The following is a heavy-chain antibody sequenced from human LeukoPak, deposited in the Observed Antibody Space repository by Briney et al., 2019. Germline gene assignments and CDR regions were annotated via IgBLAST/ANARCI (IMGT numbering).Heavy chain of an antibody. CDR1: GGSISSGSYY. V-gene: IGHV4-61*02. D-gene: IGHD5-18*01. Sequence: SQTLSLTCTVSGGSISSGSYYWNWIRQPAGKGLEWIGRIYISGSTNYNPSLKSRVTISVDTSKNQFSLKLSSVTAADTAVYYCARGGYNYENWSDPWGQGTLVTVSS. CDR2: IYISGST. CDR3: ARGGYNYENWSDP. J-gene: IGHJ5*02.